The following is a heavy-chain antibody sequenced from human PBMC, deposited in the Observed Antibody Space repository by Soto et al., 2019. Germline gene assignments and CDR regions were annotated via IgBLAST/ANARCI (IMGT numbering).Heavy chain of an antibody. CDR2: ISHDGINK. CDR1: GFTFSSYA. V-gene: IGHV3-30-3*01. D-gene: IGHD2-2*01. Sequence: QVLLVDSGGGVVQPGRSLRLSCAASGFTFSSYAMNWVRQAPGKGLEWVALISHDGINKYYADSVRGRFTISRDSSTNTLYLQMNSLRAADTAVYYCGRCTSTSCHLGSDYWDQGTLVTVSS. J-gene: IGHJ4*02. CDR3: GRCTSTSCHLGSDY.